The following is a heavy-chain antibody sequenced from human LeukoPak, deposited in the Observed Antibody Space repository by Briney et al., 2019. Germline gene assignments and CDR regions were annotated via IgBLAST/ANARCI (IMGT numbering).Heavy chain of an antibody. CDR1: GFTFSSYG. J-gene: IGHJ4*02. V-gene: IGHV3-30*18. D-gene: IGHD2-2*01. CDR2: ISYDGSNK. Sequence: GGSLRLSCAASGFTFSSYGMHWVRQAPGKGLEWVAVISYDGSNKYYADSVKGRFTISRDNSKNTLYLQMNSLRAEDTAVYYCAKGRICSSTSCYGDYFDYWGQGTLVTVSS. CDR3: AKGRICSSTSCYGDYFDY.